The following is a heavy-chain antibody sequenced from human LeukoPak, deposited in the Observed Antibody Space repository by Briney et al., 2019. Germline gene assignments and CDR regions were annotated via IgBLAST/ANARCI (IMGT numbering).Heavy chain of an antibody. V-gene: IGHV3-30-3*01. CDR2: ISYDGSNK. CDR3: ARILYSSGWHDHFDY. D-gene: IGHD6-19*01. Sequence: GGSLRLSCAASGFTFSSYAMHWVRQAPGKGLEWVAVISYDGSNKYYADSVKCRFTISRDNAKNTLYLQMNSLRAEDTAVYYCARILYSSGWHDHFDYWGQGTLVTVSS. CDR1: GFTFSSYA. J-gene: IGHJ4*02.